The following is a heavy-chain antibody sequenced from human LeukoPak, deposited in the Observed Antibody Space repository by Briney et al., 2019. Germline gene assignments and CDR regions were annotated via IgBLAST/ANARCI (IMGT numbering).Heavy chain of an antibody. CDR3: ARDGYSSSFVY. CDR1: GFTFISYW. V-gene: IGHV3-74*01. Sequence: GGSLRLSCAASGFTFISYWMHWVRQAPGKGLVWVSHINADGTNTTYADTVKGRFTISRDDAKNTLYLQMNSLRAEDTAVYYCARDGYSSSFVYWGQGTLVTVSS. J-gene: IGHJ4*02. D-gene: IGHD5-12*01. CDR2: INADGTNT.